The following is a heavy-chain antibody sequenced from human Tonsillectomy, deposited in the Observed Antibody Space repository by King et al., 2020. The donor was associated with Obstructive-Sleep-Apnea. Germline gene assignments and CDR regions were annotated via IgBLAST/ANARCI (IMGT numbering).Heavy chain of an antibody. J-gene: IGHJ4*02. CDR1: GFIFDDYA. D-gene: IGHD2-2*01. CDR3: AKGFSGGRLGGYCSSSTNCCLAN. Sequence: EVQLVESGGGLVQPGRSLRLSCAASGFIFDDYAMHWVRQAPGKGLEWVSGISWNSGSMGYADSVKGRFTISRDNAKNSLYLQMNSLRAEDTALYYCAKGFSGGRLGGYCSSSTNCCLANWGQGTLVTVSS. V-gene: IGHV3-9*01. CDR2: ISWNSGSM.